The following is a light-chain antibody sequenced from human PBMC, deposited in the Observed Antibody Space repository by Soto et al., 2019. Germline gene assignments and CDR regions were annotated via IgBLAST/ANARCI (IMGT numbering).Light chain of an antibody. CDR2: EVT. J-gene: IGLJ2*01. V-gene: IGLV2-14*01. CDR3: SSYTSSSTVL. Sequence: QSALTQPASVSGSPGQSITISCTGTSSDVGGYNYVSWYQQHPGKAPQLMIYEVTNRPSGVSNRFSGSKSGNTASLTISGLQAEDEADYYCSSYTSSSTVLVGGGTKLTVL. CDR1: SSDVGGYNY.